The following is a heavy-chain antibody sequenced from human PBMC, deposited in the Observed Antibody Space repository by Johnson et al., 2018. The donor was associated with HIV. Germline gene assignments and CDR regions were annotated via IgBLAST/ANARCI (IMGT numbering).Heavy chain of an antibody. CDR3: AKDLRVYTCDAFDI. Sequence: VQLVESGGGVVQPGRSLRLSCAASGFTFSSYAMHWVRQAPGKGLEWVSGISWNSGSIGYADSVKGRFTISRDNAKNSLYLQMNSLRAEDTAVYYCAKDLRVYTCDAFDIWGQGTMVTVSS. V-gene: IGHV3-9*01. D-gene: IGHD5/OR15-5a*01. CDR2: ISWNSGSI. CDR1: GFTFSSYA. J-gene: IGHJ3*02.